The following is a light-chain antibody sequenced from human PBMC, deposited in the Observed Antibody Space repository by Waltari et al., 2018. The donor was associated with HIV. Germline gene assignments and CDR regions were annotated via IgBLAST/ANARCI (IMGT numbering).Light chain of an antibody. J-gene: IGLJ2*01. CDR1: SSNLGSNT. CDR2: SNN. V-gene: IGLV1-44*01. Sequence: QSVLTQPPSASGTPGQSIAISCSASSSNLGSNTITWYQQLSGTAPKLLINSNNQRPSGVPDRFSGSKSGTSGSLAISGLQSEDEADYYCAAWDDNRNAVVFGGGTKLTVL. CDR3: AAWDDNRNAVV.